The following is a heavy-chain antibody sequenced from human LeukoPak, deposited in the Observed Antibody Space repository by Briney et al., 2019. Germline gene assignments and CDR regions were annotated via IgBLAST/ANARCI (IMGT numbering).Heavy chain of an antibody. D-gene: IGHD3-16*01. CDR2: MSFDGGHI. Sequence: GGSLRLSCAASQFTFSSHAMNWVRQAPGKGLDWVAVMSFDGGHIYYADSVKGRFTISRDNSNNTLFLQMNSLNADDTAVYYCARGGTYYYQYYYMDVWGKGTTVTVSS. V-gene: IGHV3-30*01. CDR1: QFTFSSHA. J-gene: IGHJ6*03. CDR3: ARGGTYYYQYYYMDV.